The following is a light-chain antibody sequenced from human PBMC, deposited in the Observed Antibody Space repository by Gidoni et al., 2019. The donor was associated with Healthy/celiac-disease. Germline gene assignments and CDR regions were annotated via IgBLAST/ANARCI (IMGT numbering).Light chain of an antibody. CDR3: QSYDSGDVV. V-gene: IGLV6-57*04. CDR1: SGSIASNY. J-gene: IGLJ2*01. CDR2: EDN. Sequence: NFMLTQPHSVSESQGKTVTISCTRTSGSIASNYVQWYQHRPGSAPTTVIYEDNQRPSGVPDRFSGSIESSSNSASLTISGLKTEDEADYDCQSYDSGDVVFGGGTKLTVL.